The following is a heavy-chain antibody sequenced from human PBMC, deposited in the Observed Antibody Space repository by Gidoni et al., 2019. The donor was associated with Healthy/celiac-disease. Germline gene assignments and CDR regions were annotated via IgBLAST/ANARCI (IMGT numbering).Heavy chain of an antibody. Sequence: GIINPSGGSTSYAQKFQGRVTMTRDTSTSTVYMELSSLRSEDTAVYYCARDRQQLAPYYFDYWGQGTLVTVSS. CDR3: ARDRQQLAPYYFDY. D-gene: IGHD6-13*01. J-gene: IGHJ4*02. V-gene: IGHV1-46*03. CDR2: INPSGGST.